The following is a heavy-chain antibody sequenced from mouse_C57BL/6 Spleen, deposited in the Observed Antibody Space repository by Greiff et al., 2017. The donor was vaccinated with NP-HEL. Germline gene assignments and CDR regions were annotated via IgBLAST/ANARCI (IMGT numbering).Heavy chain of an antibody. Sequence: VQLQQSGPELVKPGASVKISCKASGYAFSSSWMNWVKQRPGTGLEWIGRIYPGDGDTNYNGKFKGKATLTADKSSSTSYMQLSSLTSEESAVYFCAGYGNYPYWYFDVWGTGTTVTVSS. V-gene: IGHV1-82*01. CDR2: IYPGDGDT. D-gene: IGHD2-1*01. J-gene: IGHJ1*03. CDR3: AGYGNYPYWYFDV. CDR1: GYAFSSSW.